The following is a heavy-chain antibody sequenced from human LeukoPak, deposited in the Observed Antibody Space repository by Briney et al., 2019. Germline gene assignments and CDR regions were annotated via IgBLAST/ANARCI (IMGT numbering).Heavy chain of an antibody. J-gene: IGHJ3*01. CDR2: ITSSGSSM. CDR3: TRDIDDVLTGDDAFDV. Sequence: PGGSLRLSCAGSGFTFSGYSLNWVRQAPGKGLEWVSSITSSGSSMYYADSVKGRFTISRDNAESSVYLQMNSLRVDDTGLYYCTRDIDDVLTGDDAFDVWGQGTDVTVSS. CDR1: GFTFSGYS. V-gene: IGHV3-21*03. D-gene: IGHD3-9*01.